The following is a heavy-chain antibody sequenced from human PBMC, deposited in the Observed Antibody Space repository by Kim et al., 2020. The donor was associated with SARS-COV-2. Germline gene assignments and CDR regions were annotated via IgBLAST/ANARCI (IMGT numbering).Heavy chain of an antibody. D-gene: IGHD6-19*01. CDR1: GFTFSSYG. J-gene: IGHJ6*02. CDR3: AKDPGIAVAGMHYGMDV. V-gene: IGHV3-30*18. Sequence: GGSLRLSCAASGFTFSSYGMHWVRQAPGKGLEWVAVISYDGSNKYYADSVKGRFTISRDNSKNTLYLQMNSLRAEDTAVYYCAKDPGIAVAGMHYGMDVWGQGTTVTVSS. CDR2: ISYDGSNK.